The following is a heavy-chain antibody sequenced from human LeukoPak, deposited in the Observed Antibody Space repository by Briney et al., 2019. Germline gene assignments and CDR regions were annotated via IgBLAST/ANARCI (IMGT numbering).Heavy chain of an antibody. V-gene: IGHV3-30*18. Sequence: GGSLRLSCAASGFTFSSYGMHWVRQAPGKGLEWVAVISYDGSNKYYADSVKGRFTISRDNSKNTLYLQMNSLRAEDMALYYCAKGPKVTLAAADPFDYWGQGTLVTVSS. CDR3: AKGPKVTLAAADPFDY. CDR2: ISYDGSNK. D-gene: IGHD6-13*01. CDR1: GFTFSSYG. J-gene: IGHJ4*02.